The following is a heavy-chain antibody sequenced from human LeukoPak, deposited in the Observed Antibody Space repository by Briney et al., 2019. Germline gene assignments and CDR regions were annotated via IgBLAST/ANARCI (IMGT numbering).Heavy chain of an antibody. V-gene: IGHV4-4*02. Sequence: GTLSLTCAVSGGSISSSNWWSWVRQPPGKGLEWIGEIYHSGSTNYNPSLESRVTISVDKSKNQFSLKLSSVTAADTAVYYCARSGLGRGETDYWGQGTLVTVSS. CDR2: IYHSGST. CDR1: GGSISSSNW. CDR3: ARSGLGRGETDY. D-gene: IGHD3-16*01. J-gene: IGHJ4*02.